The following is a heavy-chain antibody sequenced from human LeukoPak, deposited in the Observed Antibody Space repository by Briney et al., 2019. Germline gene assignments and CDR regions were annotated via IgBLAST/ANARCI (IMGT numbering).Heavy chain of an antibody. Sequence: SVKVSSKASGGSFSTNAIAWVRQAPGHGLEWMGGIIPIFGSANYAQKFQGRVTITADESTSTAYMELSSLRSEDTAVYYCARGSYGSGFYLWFDPWGQGTQVTVSS. CDR2: IIPIFGSA. CDR1: GGSFSTNA. J-gene: IGHJ5*02. CDR3: ARGSYGSGFYLWFDP. D-gene: IGHD3-10*01. V-gene: IGHV1-69*01.